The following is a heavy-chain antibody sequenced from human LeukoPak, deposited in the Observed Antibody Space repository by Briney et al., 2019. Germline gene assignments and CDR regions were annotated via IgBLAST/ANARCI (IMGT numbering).Heavy chain of an antibody. V-gene: IGHV3-7*01. CDR1: GFTFSSYW. CDR3: ARGVQWLLYYFDY. D-gene: IGHD3-22*01. Sequence: GGSLRLSCAASGFTFSSYWMSWVRRAPGKGLEWVANIKQDGSEKYYVDSVKGRFTISRDNAKNSLYLQMNSLRAEDTAVYYCARGVQWLLYYFDYWGQGTLVTVSS. J-gene: IGHJ4*02. CDR2: IKQDGSEK.